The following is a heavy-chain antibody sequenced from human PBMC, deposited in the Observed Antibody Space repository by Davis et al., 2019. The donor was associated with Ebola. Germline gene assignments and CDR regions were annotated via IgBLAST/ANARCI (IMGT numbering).Heavy chain of an antibody. CDR2: MYTSGTT. CDR3: ARELSINGDEYFQH. J-gene: IGHJ1*01. Sequence: SETLSLTCTVSGDSISSGSYYWSWIRQPAGKGLEWIGHMYTSGTTNYNPSLKSRVTISGHTSKNQFSLKLASVTAADTAVYYCARELSINGDEYFQHWGQGTLVTVSS. D-gene: IGHD2-21*01. CDR1: GDSISSGSYY. V-gene: IGHV4-61*09.